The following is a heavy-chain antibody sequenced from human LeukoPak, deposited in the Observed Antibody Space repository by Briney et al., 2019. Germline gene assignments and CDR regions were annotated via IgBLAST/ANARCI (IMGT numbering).Heavy chain of an antibody. Sequence: SETLSLTCTVSGGSISSYYWSWIRQPPGKGLEWIGYIYYSGNTNYNPSLKSRVTISVDTSTNQFSLKLSPVTAADTAVYYCARVYSSGMDVWGQGTTVTVSS. D-gene: IGHD2-21*01. CDR2: IYYSGNT. CDR3: ARVYSSGMDV. V-gene: IGHV4-59*01. CDR1: GGSISSYY. J-gene: IGHJ6*02.